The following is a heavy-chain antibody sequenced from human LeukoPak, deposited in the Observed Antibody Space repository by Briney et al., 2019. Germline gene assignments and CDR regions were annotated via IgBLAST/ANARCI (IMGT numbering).Heavy chain of an antibody. CDR1: GYTFAGYY. Sequence: ASVKVSCKASGYTFAGYYMHWVRQAPGQGLEWMGWINPNSGGTNYAQKFQGRVTMTEDTSTDTAYMELSSLRSEDTAVYYCARANDYDSSGYYDYWGQGTLVTVSS. CDR2: INPNSGGT. V-gene: IGHV1-2*02. J-gene: IGHJ4*02. CDR3: ARANDYDSSGYYDY. D-gene: IGHD3-22*01.